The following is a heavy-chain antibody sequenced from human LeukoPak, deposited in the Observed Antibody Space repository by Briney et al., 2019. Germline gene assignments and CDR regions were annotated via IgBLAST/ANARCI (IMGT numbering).Heavy chain of an antibody. J-gene: IGHJ4*02. V-gene: IGHV3-73*01. D-gene: IGHD3-10*01. CDR2: IRSKANSYAT. CDR1: GFTFSGSA. CDR3: AKSAVRGVIFGIIDY. Sequence: GGSLKLSCAASGFTFSGSAMHWVRQASGKGLEWVGRIRSKANSYATAYAASVKGRFTISRDDSKNTAYLQMNSLKTEDTAVYYCAKSAVRGVIFGIIDYWGQGTLVTVSS.